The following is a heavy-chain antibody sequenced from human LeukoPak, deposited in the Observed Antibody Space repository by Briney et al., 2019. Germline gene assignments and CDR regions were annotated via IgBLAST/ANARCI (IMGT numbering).Heavy chain of an antibody. J-gene: IGHJ4*02. CDR1: GYTLTDLS. CDR2: FDPEDGET. CDR3: ATGLMITFGGAIARDY. D-gene: IGHD3-16*02. Sequence: EASVKVSCKVSGYTLTDLSMHWVRQAPGKGLEWMGGFDPEDGETIYAQKFQGRVTMTEDTSTDTAYMELSSLRSEDTAVYYCATGLMITFGGAIARDYWGQGTLVTVSS. V-gene: IGHV1-24*01.